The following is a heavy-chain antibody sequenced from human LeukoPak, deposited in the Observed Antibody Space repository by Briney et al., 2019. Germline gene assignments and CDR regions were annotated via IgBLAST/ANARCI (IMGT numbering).Heavy chain of an antibody. Sequence: PSETLSLTCTVSGGSISSYYWSWIRQPPGKGLDWIGYIYYSGSTNYNPSLKSRVTISVDTSKNQFSLKLSSVTAADTAVYYCAREGDGSSIDYWGQGTLVTVSS. V-gene: IGHV4-59*01. CDR3: AREGDGSSIDY. CDR2: IYYSGST. D-gene: IGHD6-6*01. CDR1: GGSISSYY. J-gene: IGHJ4*02.